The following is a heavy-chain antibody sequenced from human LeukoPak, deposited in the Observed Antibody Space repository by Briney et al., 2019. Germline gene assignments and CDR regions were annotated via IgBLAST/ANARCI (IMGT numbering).Heavy chain of an antibody. D-gene: IGHD2-2*01. CDR3: AREASGYCSSTSCYPNYYYYYYMDV. CDR1: GGSFSGYY. CDR2: INHSGST. V-gene: IGHV4-34*01. Sequence: SGTLSLTCAVYGGSFSGYYWSWIRQPPGKGLEWIGEINHSGSTNYNPSLKSRVTISVDTSKNQFSLKLSSVTAADTAVYYCAREASGYCSSTSCYPNYYYYYYMDVWGKGTTVTVSS. J-gene: IGHJ6*03.